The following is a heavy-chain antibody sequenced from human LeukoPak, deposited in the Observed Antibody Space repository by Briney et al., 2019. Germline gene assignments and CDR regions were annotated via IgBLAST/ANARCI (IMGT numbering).Heavy chain of an antibody. D-gene: IGHD3-9*01. CDR2: IYHSGST. J-gene: IGHJ6*03. Sequence: SETLSLTCTVSGYSISSGYYWGWIRQPPGKGLEWIGSIYHSGSTYYNPSLKSRVTISVDTSKNQFSLELSSVTAADTAVYYCARHYFDWSDYYYYMDVWGKGTTVTVSS. CDR1: GYSISSGYY. CDR3: ARHYFDWSDYYYYMDV. V-gene: IGHV4-38-2*02.